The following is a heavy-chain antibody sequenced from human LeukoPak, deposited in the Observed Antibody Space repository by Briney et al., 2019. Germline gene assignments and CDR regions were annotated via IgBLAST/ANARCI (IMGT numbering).Heavy chain of an antibody. CDR1: GYTCSSYY. Sequence: ASVKVSCKASGYTCSSYYMHWARQASGQGLEWVGRIDPNGGSTIYARNLQGRVTMTSDTSTSTVYMELSSLRSEDTAVYYCARGGPYHGWDYWGQGTLVTVSS. V-gene: IGHV1-46*01. J-gene: IGHJ4*02. CDR2: IDPNGGST. D-gene: IGHD2-15*01. CDR3: ARGGPYHGWDY.